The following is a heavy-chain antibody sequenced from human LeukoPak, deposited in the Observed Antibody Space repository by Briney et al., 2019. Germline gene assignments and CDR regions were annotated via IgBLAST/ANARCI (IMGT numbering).Heavy chain of an antibody. CDR3: ARYYYDSSGYYSDY. CDR2: IIPILGIA. V-gene: IGHV1-69*04. J-gene: IGHJ4*02. CDR1: GGTFSSYA. Sequence: SVKVSCKASGGTFSSYAISWVRQAPGQGLEWMGRIIPILGIANYAQKFQGRVTITADKSTSTAYMELSSLRSEDTAVYYCARYYYDSSGYYSDYWGQGTLVTVSS. D-gene: IGHD3-22*01.